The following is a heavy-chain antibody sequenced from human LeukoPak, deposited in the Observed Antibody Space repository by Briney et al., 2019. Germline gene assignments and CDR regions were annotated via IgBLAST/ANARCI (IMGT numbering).Heavy chain of an antibody. CDR3: VRIYYGPDY. Sequence: ASVKVSCKASGYTFTGYYMHWVRQAPGQGLEWMGWINPNSGGTNYAQQFQGRVTMTSDTSINTAYMELSRLRSDDTAIYFCVRIYYGPDYWGQGTLVTVSS. CDR2: INPNSGGT. V-gene: IGHV1-2*02. D-gene: IGHD4-17*01. CDR1: GYTFTGYY. J-gene: IGHJ4*02.